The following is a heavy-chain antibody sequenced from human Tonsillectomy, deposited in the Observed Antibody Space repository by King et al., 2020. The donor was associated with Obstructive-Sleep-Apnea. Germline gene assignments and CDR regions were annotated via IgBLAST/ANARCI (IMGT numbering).Heavy chain of an antibody. D-gene: IGHD6-19*01. V-gene: IGHV4-31*03. J-gene: IGHJ5*02. CDR3: ARDFPPLFEKGFVSGPGFDP. Sequence: QLQESGPGLVKPSQTLSLTCTVSGGSISSGGYYWSWIRQHPGKGLEWIGYIYYIGSTYYNPSLKSRVTISVDTSKNQFSLKLSSVTAADTAVYYCARDFPPLFEKGFVSGPGFDPWGQGTLVTVSS. CDR2: IYYIGST. CDR1: GGSISSGGYY.